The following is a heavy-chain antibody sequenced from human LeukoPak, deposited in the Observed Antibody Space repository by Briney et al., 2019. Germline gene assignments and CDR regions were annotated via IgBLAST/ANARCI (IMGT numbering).Heavy chain of an antibody. CDR1: GGTFSSYA. CDR2: IIPIFGTA. Sequence: WASVKVSCKAPGGTFSSYAISWVRQAPGQGLEWMGGIIPIFGTANYAQKFQGRVTITTDESTSTAYMELSSLRSEDTAVYYCARGGPYSSGWYNWFDPWGQGTLVTVSS. D-gene: IGHD6-19*01. J-gene: IGHJ5*02. CDR3: ARGGPYSSGWYNWFDP. V-gene: IGHV1-69*05.